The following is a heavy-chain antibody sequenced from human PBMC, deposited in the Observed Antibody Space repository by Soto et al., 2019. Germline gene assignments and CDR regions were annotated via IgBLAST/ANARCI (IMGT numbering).Heavy chain of an antibody. CDR3: AHVGDFWVVGSPPLNWFDP. J-gene: IGHJ5*02. Sequence: QITLKESGPTLVKPTQTLTLTCTFSGFSLSTSGVGVGWIRQPPGKALEWLALIYWDDDKRYSPSLKSRLTITKDTSKDHVVLKMTNMDPVETSTDYCAHVGDFWVVGSPPLNWFDPWGQGTLVTVSS. V-gene: IGHV2-5*02. CDR2: IYWDDDK. CDR1: GFSLSTSGVG. D-gene: IGHD3-3*01.